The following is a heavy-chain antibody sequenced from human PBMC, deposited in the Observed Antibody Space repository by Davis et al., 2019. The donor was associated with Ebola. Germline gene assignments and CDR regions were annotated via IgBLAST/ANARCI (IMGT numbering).Heavy chain of an antibody. J-gene: IGHJ3*02. CDR2: ISYDGSNK. CDR3: AKSAYYYDSSGYADDAFDI. Sequence: GESLKISCAASGFTFSSYGMHWVRQAPGKGLEWVAVISYDGSNKYYADSVKGRFTISRDNSKNTLYLQMNSLRAEDTAVYYCAKSAYYYDSSGYADDAFDIWGQGTMVTVSS. V-gene: IGHV3-30*18. CDR1: GFTFSSYG. D-gene: IGHD3-22*01.